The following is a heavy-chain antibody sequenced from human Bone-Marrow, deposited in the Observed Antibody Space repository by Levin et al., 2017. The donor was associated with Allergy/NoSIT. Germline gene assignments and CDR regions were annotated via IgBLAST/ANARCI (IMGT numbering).Heavy chain of an antibody. CDR2: ISYDGSNK. V-gene: IGHV3-30-3*01. Sequence: PGGSLRLSCAASGFTFSSYPMHWVRQAPGKGLEWVAVISYDGSNKYHADSVKGRFTISRDNSKNTLYLQMNSLRTDDTAVYYCARSNDNWFRSPLRYWGQGTLVTVSS. CDR1: GFTFSSYP. J-gene: IGHJ4*02. CDR3: ARSNDNWFRSPLRY. D-gene: IGHD1-1*01.